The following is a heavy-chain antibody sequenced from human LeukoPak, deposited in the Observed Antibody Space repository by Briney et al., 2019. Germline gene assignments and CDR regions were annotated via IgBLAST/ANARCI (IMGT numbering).Heavy chain of an antibody. CDR1: GFTFSNYS. CDR2: ISSSSSYI. J-gene: IGHJ3*02. Sequence: GGSLRLSCAASGFTFSNYSMNWVRQAPGKGLEWVSSISSSSSYIYYADSVKGRFTISRDNAKNSLYLQMNSLRAEDTAVYYCARIGFQDIVVVTAIGVAAFDIWGQGTMVTVSS. V-gene: IGHV3-21*01. D-gene: IGHD2-21*02. CDR3: ARIGFQDIVVVTAIGVAAFDI.